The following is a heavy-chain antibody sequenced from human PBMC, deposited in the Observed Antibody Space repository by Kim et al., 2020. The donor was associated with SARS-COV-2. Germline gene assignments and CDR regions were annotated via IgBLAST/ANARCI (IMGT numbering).Heavy chain of an antibody. J-gene: IGHJ4*02. D-gene: IGHD3-22*01. Sequence: GGSLRLSCAVSGFTFSSYGMHWVRQAPGKGLEWVAVISYDGSNKYYADSVKGRFTISRDNSKNTLYLQMNSLRAEDTAVYYCAKPAWDSSGYYLSYFDYWGQGTLVPVSS. CDR2: ISYDGSNK. CDR3: AKPAWDSSGYYLSYFDY. CDR1: GFTFSSYG. V-gene: IGHV3-30*18.